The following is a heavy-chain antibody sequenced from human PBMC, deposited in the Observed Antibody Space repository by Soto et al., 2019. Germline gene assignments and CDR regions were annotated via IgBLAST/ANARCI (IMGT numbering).Heavy chain of an antibody. CDR2: IKQDGSEK. CDR1: GFSFNTYW. V-gene: IGHV3-7*01. J-gene: IGHJ6*03. Sequence: EVQLVESGGGLVQPGGSLRLSCGASGFSFNTYWMSWVRQAPGKGLEWVANIKQDGSEKSYVNSVKGRFTISRDNAKDSLYLQMDSLRAEDTAVYYCARVNYGDYYYYYMDVWGKGTTVTVFS. CDR3: ARVNYGDYYYYYMDV. D-gene: IGHD4-17*01.